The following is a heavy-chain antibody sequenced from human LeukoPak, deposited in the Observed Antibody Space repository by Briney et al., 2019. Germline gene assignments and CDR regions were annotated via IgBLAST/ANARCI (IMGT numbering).Heavy chain of an antibody. CDR1: GFTFSSYW. V-gene: IGHV3-74*01. Sequence: GGSLRLSCAASGFTFSSYWLHWVRQAPGKGLVWVSRINSDGSGTSCADSVKGRFTISRDNAMNTLSLQMNSLRAEDTAVYYCAGSAGSNWFDPWGQGTLVTVSS. CDR2: INSDGSGT. J-gene: IGHJ5*02. D-gene: IGHD6-25*01. CDR3: AGSAGSNWFDP.